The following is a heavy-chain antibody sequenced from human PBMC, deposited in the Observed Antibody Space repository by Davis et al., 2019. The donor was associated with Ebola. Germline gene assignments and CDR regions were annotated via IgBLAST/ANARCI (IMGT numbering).Heavy chain of an antibody. Sequence: KVSCKASGYTFTSYWIAWVRQMPGKGLEWMGIIYPGDSDTRYSPSFQGQVTISADKSISTAYLQWSSLKASDTAMYYCARSEHRGYYYGLDVWGQGTTVTVSS. CDR3: ARSEHRGYYYGLDV. J-gene: IGHJ6*02. CDR2: IYPGDSDT. V-gene: IGHV5-51*01. D-gene: IGHD1-14*01. CDR1: GYTFTSYW.